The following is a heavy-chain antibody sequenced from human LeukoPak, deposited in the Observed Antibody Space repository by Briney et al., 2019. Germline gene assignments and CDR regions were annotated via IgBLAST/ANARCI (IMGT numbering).Heavy chain of an antibody. J-gene: IGHJ6*02. CDR2: IRSTGHGETT. CDR1: GFTFGDYG. CDR3: APSHCSSTTCYVGLDV. V-gene: IGHV3-49*04. Sequence: PGGSLRLSCTTSGFTFGDYGMNWVRQAPGNGLEWVGLIRSTGHGETTEYAASVKGRFTLSRDGSKSIVYLQMNSLKTEDTAVYYCAPSHCSSTTCYVGLDVWGQGTTVTVSS. D-gene: IGHD2-2*01.